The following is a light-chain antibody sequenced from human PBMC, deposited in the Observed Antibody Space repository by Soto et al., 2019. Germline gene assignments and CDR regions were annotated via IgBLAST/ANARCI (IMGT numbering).Light chain of an antibody. V-gene: IGLV2-14*03. CDR3: SSFTSSDTDV. J-gene: IGLJ1*01. Sequence: QSVLTQPASGSGSPGQSITVSCTGTSSDVGFSNYIFWYQQHPGKAPKLIISDVSNRPSGVSNRFSGSKSANTASLTISGLQAEDEADYYCSSFTSSDTDVFGSGTKVTVL. CDR1: SSDVGFSNY. CDR2: DVS.